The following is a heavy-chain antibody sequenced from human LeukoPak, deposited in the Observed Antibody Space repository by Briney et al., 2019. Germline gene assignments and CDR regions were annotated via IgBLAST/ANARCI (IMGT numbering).Heavy chain of an antibody. D-gene: IGHD2-15*01. CDR3: ARDVGDIVVVVAANNWFDP. J-gene: IGHJ5*02. Sequence: ASVKVSCKASGYTSTSYGISRVRQAPGQGLEWMGWISAYNGNTNYAQKLQGRVTMTTDTSTSTAYMELRSLRSDDTAVYYCARDVGDIVVVVAANNWFDPWGQGTLVTVSS. CDR2: ISAYNGNT. V-gene: IGHV1-18*01. CDR1: GYTSTSYG.